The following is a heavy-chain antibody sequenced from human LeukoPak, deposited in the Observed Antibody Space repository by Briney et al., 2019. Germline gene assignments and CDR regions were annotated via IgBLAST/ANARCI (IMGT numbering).Heavy chain of an antibody. J-gene: IGHJ4*03. CDR3: ATRSSALAAARCFDD. D-gene: IGHD6-6*01. CDR1: GESFSAYV. V-gene: IGHV4-34*01. CDR2: IDHRGSS. Sequence: PSETLSLTCAVHGESFSAYVWSWIRQFPGKGLEWIGEIDHRGSSNYNPPLKSRATISVDTSKNHFYLSLTSVTAADTAVYYCATRSSALAAARCFDDWGQGTVVTVSS.